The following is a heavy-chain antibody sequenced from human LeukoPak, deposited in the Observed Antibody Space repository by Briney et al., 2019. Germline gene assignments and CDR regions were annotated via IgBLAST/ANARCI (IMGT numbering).Heavy chain of an antibody. Sequence: PSETLSLTCTVSGGSISSSSYYWGWIRQPPGKGLEWIGSIYYSGSTYYNPSLKSRVTISVDTSKNQFSLKLSSVTAADTAMYYCARVPGVYYDRLTGYGSGWFDPWGQGTLVTVSS. CDR1: GGSISSSSYY. CDR2: IYYSGST. J-gene: IGHJ5*02. CDR3: ARVPGVYYDRLTGYGSGWFDP. V-gene: IGHV4-39*07. D-gene: IGHD3-9*01.